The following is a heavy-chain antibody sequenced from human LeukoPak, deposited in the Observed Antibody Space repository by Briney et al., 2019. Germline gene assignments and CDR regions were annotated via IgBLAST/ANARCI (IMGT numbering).Heavy chain of an antibody. Sequence: GGSLRLSCAASGFTFSDYWMSWVRQAPGKGLEWVANIKQDGSEKYYVDSVKGRFTISRDNAKNSLYLQMNSLRADDTAVYYCARYSGSYRDSWGQGTLVTVSS. J-gene: IGHJ4*02. D-gene: IGHD1-26*01. CDR1: GFTFSDYW. CDR2: IKQDGSEK. V-gene: IGHV3-7*01. CDR3: ARYSGSYRDS.